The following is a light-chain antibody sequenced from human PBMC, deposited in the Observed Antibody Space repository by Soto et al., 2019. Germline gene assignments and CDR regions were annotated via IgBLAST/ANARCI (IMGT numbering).Light chain of an antibody. Sequence: QSALTQPASVSGSPGQSMTISCTGTSSDVGRYNYVSWYQHHPGKAPKLMIYEVSYRPSGVSHRFSGSKSGNTASLTISGLQAEDEADYYCSSYTSASTQVFGTGTKVTVL. CDR1: SSDVGRYNY. CDR3: SSYTSASTQV. CDR2: EVS. J-gene: IGLJ1*01. V-gene: IGLV2-14*01.